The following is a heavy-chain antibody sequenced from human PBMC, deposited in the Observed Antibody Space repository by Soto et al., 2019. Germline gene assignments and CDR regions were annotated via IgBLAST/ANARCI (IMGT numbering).Heavy chain of an antibody. V-gene: IGHV1-18*01. Sequence: GASVKVSCKASGYTFTSYGISWVRQAPGQGLEWMGWISAYNGNTNYAQKLQGRVTMTTDTSTSTAYMELRSLRSDDTAVYYCASTSGSYSLNWFDPWGQGTLVTVSS. CDR3: ASTSGSYSLNWFDP. CDR1: GYTFTSYG. D-gene: IGHD1-26*01. CDR2: ISAYNGNT. J-gene: IGHJ5*02.